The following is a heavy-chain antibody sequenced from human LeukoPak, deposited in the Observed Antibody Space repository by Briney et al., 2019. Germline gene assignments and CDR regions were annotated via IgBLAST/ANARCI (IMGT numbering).Heavy chain of an antibody. CDR1: GGSITSDY. CDR2: FSYSGST. V-gene: IGHV4-59*08. Sequence: SETLSLTCTLSGGSITSDYWSWIRQSPGKGLEWIGYFSYSGSTHYSPSLTSRVAISVDTSRNQLSLKLRSVTAADTAIYYCARADESLVYGMDVWGPGTTVIVSS. J-gene: IGHJ6*02. CDR3: ARADESLVYGMDV.